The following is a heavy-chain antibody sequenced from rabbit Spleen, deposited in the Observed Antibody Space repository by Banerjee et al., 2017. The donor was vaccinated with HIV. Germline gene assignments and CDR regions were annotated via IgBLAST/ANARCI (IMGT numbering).Heavy chain of an antibody. CDR1: GFSFSSIYW. Sequence: QQQLEESGGGLVKPGGTLTLTCTASGFSFSSIYWICWVHQAPGKGLEWIACIDTGDGDTYYANWAKGRFTISKTSSTTVTLQMTSLTVADTATYFCARDTGSSFSTYGMDLWGQGTLVTVS. V-gene: IGHV1S45*01. J-gene: IGHJ6*01. CDR3: ARDTGSSFSTYGMDL. CDR2: IDTGDGDT. D-gene: IGHD8-1*01.